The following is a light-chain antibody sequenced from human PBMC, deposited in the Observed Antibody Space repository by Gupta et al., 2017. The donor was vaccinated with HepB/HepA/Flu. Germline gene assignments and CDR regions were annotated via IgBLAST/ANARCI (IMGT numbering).Light chain of an antibody. Sequence: QSVLTQPPSASGTPGQRATSACSGSSSNIGSNTVNWYQQLPEAPPKLLIYSNNQRPSGAPDRFSGSYSGTSAPPAIRGLQSDDEADDYWASWYDSQNGPWVFGGGTKLTVL. J-gene: IGLJ3*02. CDR3: ASWYDSQNGPWV. V-gene: IGLV1-44*01. CDR2: SNN. CDR1: SSNIGSNT.